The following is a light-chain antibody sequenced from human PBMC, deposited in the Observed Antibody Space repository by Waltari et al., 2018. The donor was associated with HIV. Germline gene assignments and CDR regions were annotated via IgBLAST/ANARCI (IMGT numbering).Light chain of an antibody. CDR2: EVN. V-gene: IGLV2-8*01. CDR1: SRDIGTYTY. CDR3: SSYAGNNNYV. Sequence: QPALTQPPSASGSPGQSVTISCTGTSRDIGTYTYVSWYQQHPGRAPNLLIYEVNKRPSGFPDRFSGSKSANTASLTVSVLQVADEADYYCSSYAGNNNYVFGTGTRVTVL. J-gene: IGLJ1*01.